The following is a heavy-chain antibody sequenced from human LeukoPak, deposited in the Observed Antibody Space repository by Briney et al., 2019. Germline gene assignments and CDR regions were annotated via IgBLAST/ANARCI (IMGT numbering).Heavy chain of an antibody. V-gene: IGHV3-74*01. CDR3: ARKQVGADFDY. Sequence: GGSLRLSCTASGFTFGSYLMHWVRQAPGKGLVWVSRISSDGSDTTYADSVKGRFTISRDSAKNTLYLQMNSLRVEDTAVYYCARKQVGADFDYWGQGTLVTVSS. CDR2: ISSDGSDT. CDR1: GFTFGSYL. J-gene: IGHJ4*02. D-gene: IGHD1-26*01.